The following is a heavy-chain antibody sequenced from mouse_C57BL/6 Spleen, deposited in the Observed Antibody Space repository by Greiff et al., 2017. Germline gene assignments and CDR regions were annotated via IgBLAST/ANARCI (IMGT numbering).Heavy chain of an antibody. Sequence: QVQLQQSGPGLVQPSQSLSITCTVSGFSLTSYGVHWVRQSPGKGLEWLGVIWSGGSTDYNAAFISRLSISKDNSKSQVFFKMNSLQADDTAIDYCAREDYGRPYFDYGGQGTTLTVSS. CDR2: IWSGGST. V-gene: IGHV2-2*01. CDR1: GFSLTSYG. D-gene: IGHD2-4*01. J-gene: IGHJ2*01. CDR3: AREDYGRPYFDY.